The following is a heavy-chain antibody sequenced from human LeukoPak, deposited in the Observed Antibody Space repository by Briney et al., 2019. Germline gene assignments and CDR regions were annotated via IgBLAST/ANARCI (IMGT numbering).Heavy chain of an antibody. Sequence: PSETLSLTCTVSGASMSSHYWSWIRQPPGKGPEWIGYIYYSGSTNYNPSLKSRVTISVDTSKNQFSLKLSSVTAADTAVYYCARARAHLKYYYDNSGYYYFDYWGQGTLVTASS. CDR1: GASMSSHY. D-gene: IGHD3-22*01. J-gene: IGHJ4*02. V-gene: IGHV4-59*11. CDR2: IYYSGST. CDR3: ARARAHLKYYYDNSGYYYFDY.